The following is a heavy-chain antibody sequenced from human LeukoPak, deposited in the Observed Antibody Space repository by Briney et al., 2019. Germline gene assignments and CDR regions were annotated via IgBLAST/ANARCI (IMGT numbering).Heavy chain of an antibody. CDR3: AGMATITPNWFDP. CDR1: GGSFSGYY. D-gene: IGHD5-24*01. Sequence: SETLSLTCAVYGGSFSGYYWSWIRQPPGKGLEWIGEINHSGSTNYNPSLKSRVTISVDTSKNQFSLKLSSVTAADTAVYYCAGMATITPNWFDPWGQGTLVTVSS. J-gene: IGHJ5*02. CDR2: INHSGST. V-gene: IGHV4-34*01.